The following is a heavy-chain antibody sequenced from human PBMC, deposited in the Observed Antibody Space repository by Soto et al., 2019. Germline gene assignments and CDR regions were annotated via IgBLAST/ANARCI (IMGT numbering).Heavy chain of an antibody. J-gene: IGHJ3*02. V-gene: IGHV3-23*01. Sequence: EVQLLESGGGLVQPGGSLRLSCAASGFTFSSYAMSWVRQAPGKGLEWVSAISGSGGSTYYADSVKGRFTISRDNSKNTLYLQMNSLRAEDTAVYYCAKIPPSSRWYLDAFDIWGQGTMVTVSS. CDR3: AKIPPSSRWYLDAFDI. D-gene: IGHD6-13*01. CDR1: GFTFSSYA. CDR2: ISGSGGST.